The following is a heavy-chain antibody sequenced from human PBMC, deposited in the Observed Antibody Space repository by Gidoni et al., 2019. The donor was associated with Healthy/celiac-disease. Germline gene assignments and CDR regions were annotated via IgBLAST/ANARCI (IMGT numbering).Heavy chain of an antibody. CDR2: ISGSGGST. Sequence: EVQLVESGGGLVQPGGSLRLSWAASGFTFSSYAMSWVRQAPGKGLVWVSSISGSGGSTYYADSVKGRFTISRANSKNTLYLQMNSLRAEDTAVYYCAKANSGSIRNAAFDIWGQGTMVTVSS. D-gene: IGHD3-10*01. V-gene: IGHV3-23*04. J-gene: IGHJ3*02. CDR1: GFTFSSYA. CDR3: AKANSGSIRNAAFDI.